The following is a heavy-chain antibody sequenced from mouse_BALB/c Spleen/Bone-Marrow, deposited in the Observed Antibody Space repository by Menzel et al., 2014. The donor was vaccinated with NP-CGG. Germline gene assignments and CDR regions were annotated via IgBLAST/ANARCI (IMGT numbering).Heavy chain of an antibody. CDR1: GFNIEDSY. CDR2: IDPANGNT. J-gene: IGHJ2*01. Sequence: EVQLQQSGAEIVNPGASVKSSCTTSGFNIEDSYIYWMKQRPEQGLEWIGRIDPANGNTKYDPKFQGKATITVDTSSATAYLQLSSLTSEDTAVYYCARNYGSSLDYWGQGTTLTVSS. CDR3: ARNYGSSLDY. V-gene: IGHV14-3*02. D-gene: IGHD1-1*01.